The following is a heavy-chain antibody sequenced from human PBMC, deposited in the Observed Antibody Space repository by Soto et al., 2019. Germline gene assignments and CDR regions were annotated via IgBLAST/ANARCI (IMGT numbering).Heavy chain of an antibody. CDR2: VYWNDDK. D-gene: IGHD1-1*01. V-gene: IGHV2-5*01. CDR3: ARGLATLPVFAFDI. Sequence: SGPTLVNPTQTLTLTCTLSGISLSTSGVGLGWIRQTPGKALEWLALVYWNDDKHYSPSLKSRLTTTKDTSKNQAILTMTNMDPVDTATYYCARGLATLPVFAFDIWGQGTVVTVSS. J-gene: IGHJ3*02. CDR1: GISLSTSGVG.